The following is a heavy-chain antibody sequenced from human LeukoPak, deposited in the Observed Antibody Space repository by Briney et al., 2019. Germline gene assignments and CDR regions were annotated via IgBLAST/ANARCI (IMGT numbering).Heavy chain of an antibody. CDR3: ARDRGIQLWLSDDY. J-gene: IGHJ4*02. D-gene: IGHD5-18*01. V-gene: IGHV1-69*04. CDR2: IIPILGKA. CDR1: GGTFSSYA. Sequence: ASVKVSCKASGGTFSSYAISWVRQAPGQGLEWMGRIIPILGKANYAQKFQGRVTITADKSTSTAYMELSSLRSEDTAVYYCARDRGIQLWLSDDYWGQGTLVTVSS.